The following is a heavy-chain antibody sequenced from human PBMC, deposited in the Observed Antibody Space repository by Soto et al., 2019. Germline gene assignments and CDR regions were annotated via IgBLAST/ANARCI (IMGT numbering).Heavy chain of an antibody. CDR2: INHSGST. V-gene: IGHV4-34*01. Sequence: PSETLSLTCAVYGGSFSGYYWSWIRQPPGKGLEWIGEINHSGSTNYNPSLKSRVTISVDTSKNQFSLILSSVSAADTAVYFCASRVVGATPYFDYWGQGILVTVSS. CDR1: GGSFSGYY. CDR3: ASRVVGATPYFDY. D-gene: IGHD1-26*01. J-gene: IGHJ4*02.